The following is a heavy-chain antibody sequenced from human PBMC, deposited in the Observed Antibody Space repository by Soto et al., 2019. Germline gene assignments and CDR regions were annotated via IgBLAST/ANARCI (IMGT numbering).Heavy chain of an antibody. Sequence: SETLSLTCSVSGGSIRRSDSCWSWVRQFPGKGLEWIGEINHSGSTNYNPSLKSRVTISVDTSKNQFSLKLSSVTAADTAVYYCARRRGGIWLYHFDYWGQGTLVTVSS. V-gene: IGHV4-34*01. CDR1: GGSIRRSDSC. CDR3: ARRRGGIWLYHFDY. D-gene: IGHD3-16*01. J-gene: IGHJ4*02. CDR2: INHSGST.